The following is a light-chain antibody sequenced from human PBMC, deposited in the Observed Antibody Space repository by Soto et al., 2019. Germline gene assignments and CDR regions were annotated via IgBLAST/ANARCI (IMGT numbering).Light chain of an antibody. Sequence: EIVLTQSPGTLSLSPGERATLSCRASQSVSSSYLAWYQQKPGQAPRLLIYGASSRATGIPGRFSGSGSGTDFTLTIRRLEPEDFAVYYCQQYGSSLGWTFGQGTKVDIK. CDR2: GAS. CDR1: QSVSSSY. CDR3: QQYGSSLGWT. V-gene: IGKV3-20*01. J-gene: IGKJ1*01.